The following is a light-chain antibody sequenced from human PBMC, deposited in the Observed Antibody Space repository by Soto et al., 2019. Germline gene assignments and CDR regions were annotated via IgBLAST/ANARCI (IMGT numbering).Light chain of an antibody. CDR3: SSYTSSSTLHV. Sequence: QSALTQPASVSGSPGQSITISCTGTSSDVGDNNYVSWYQQHPGRAPKLMIYDVTHRPSGISNRFSGSKSGNTASLTISGRQDEDEADYYCSSYTSSSTLHVFGTGTKLTVL. CDR2: DVT. J-gene: IGLJ1*01. CDR1: SSDVGDNNY. V-gene: IGLV2-14*01.